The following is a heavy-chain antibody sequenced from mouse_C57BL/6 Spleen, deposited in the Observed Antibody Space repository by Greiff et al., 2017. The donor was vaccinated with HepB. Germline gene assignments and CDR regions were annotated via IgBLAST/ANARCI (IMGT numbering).Heavy chain of an antibody. Sequence: DVMLVESGGGLVQPGESLKLSCESNEFEFPSHDMSWVRQTPEKRLELVAAINNDGGSTYYPDTMKRRFNISRDNAKKTLYLQMSSLRSEDTALYYCARRGRRGFAYWGQGTLVTVSA. CDR3: ARRGRRGFAY. CDR1: EFEFPSHD. D-gene: IGHD1-2*01. V-gene: IGHV5-2*03. J-gene: IGHJ3*01. CDR2: INNDGGST.